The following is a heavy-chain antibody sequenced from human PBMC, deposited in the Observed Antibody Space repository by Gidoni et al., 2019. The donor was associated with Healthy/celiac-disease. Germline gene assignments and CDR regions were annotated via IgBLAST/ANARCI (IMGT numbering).Heavy chain of an antibody. Sequence: EVQLVESWGGLVKPGRSLRLYCTASGFTFGDFAMSWFRQDPGKGREWVGFIRSKAYGGTTEYAESVKGRFTISRDDSKSIAYLQMNSLKTEDTAVYYCTRDKFGEMDYNLVFDYWGQGTLVTVSS. CDR1: GFTFGDFA. CDR2: IRSKAYGGTT. CDR3: TRDKFGEMDYNLVFDY. V-gene: IGHV3-49*05. J-gene: IGHJ4*02. D-gene: IGHD3-3*01.